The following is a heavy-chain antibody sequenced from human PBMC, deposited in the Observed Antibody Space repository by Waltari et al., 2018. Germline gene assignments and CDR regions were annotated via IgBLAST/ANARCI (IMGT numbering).Heavy chain of an antibody. CDR3: ARGAPYGSGSGRKNNWFDP. J-gene: IGHJ5*02. Sequence: QVQLQQWGAGLLKPSETLSLTCAVYGGSFSGYYWSWIRQPPGKGLEWIGEINQRRSTNYTPSVKSRVTISLDTSKNQFSLKLSSVTAAETAVYYCARGAPYGSGSGRKNNWFDPWGQGTLVTVSS. V-gene: IGHV4-34*01. CDR1: GGSFSGYY. D-gene: IGHD3-10*01. CDR2: INQRRST.